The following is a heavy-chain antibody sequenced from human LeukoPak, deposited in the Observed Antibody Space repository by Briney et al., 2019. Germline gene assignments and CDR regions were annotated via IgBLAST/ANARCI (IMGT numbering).Heavy chain of an antibody. D-gene: IGHD5-12*01. CDR1: GFTFSSYS. J-gene: IGHJ4*02. CDR2: ISSSSSYI. CDR3: ARDGVATFDY. V-gene: IGHV3-21*01. Sequence: PGGSLRLSCAASGFTFSSYSMNWVRQAPGKGLEWVSSISSSSSYIYYADSLKGRFTVSRDNAKHSLYLQMNSLRAEDTAAYYCARDGVATFDYWGQGTLVTVSS.